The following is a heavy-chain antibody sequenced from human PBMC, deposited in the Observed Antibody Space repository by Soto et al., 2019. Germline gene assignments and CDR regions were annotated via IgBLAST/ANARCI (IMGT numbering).Heavy chain of an antibody. J-gene: IGHJ4*02. CDR3: ARDLGGVVPAAMYY. V-gene: IGHV3-33*01. D-gene: IGHD2-2*01. CDR2: IWYDGSNK. CDR1: GFTFSSYG. Sequence: QVQLVESGGGVVQPGRSLRLSCAASGFTFSSYGMHWVRQAPGKGLEWVAVIWYDGSNKYYADSVKGRFTISRDNSKNTLYLRLNGLGAEETAVYYCARDLGGVVPAAMYYWGQGTLVTVSS.